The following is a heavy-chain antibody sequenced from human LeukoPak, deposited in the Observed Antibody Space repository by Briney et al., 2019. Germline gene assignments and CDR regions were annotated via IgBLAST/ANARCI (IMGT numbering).Heavy chain of an antibody. V-gene: IGHV3-48*03. J-gene: IGHJ3*02. CDR1: GLTFRSYE. CDR2: ISSSGSTI. Sequence: GGSLRLSCAASGLTFRSYEMNWVRQAPGKGLEWVSYISSSGSTIYYADSVKGRFTISRDNAKNSLYLQMNSLRAEDTAVYYCARASHDAFDIWGQGTMVTVSS. CDR3: ARASHDAFDI.